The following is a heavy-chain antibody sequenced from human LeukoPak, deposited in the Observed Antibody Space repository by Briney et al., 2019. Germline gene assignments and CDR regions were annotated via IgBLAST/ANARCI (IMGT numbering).Heavy chain of an antibody. Sequence: GGSLRLSCAASGFTFSSYATSWVRQAPGKGLEWVSDISGSGYNTYYADSLKGRFTISRDNSKNTLYLHMNSLRAEDTAVYYCAKGLIVGITTASDQWGQGTLVTVSS. D-gene: IGHD1-26*01. V-gene: IGHV3-23*01. J-gene: IGHJ4*02. CDR2: ISGSGYNT. CDR3: AKGLIVGITTASDQ. CDR1: GFTFSSYA.